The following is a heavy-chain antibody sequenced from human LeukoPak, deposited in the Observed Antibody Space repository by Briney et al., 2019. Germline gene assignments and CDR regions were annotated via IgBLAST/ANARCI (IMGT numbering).Heavy chain of an antibody. J-gene: IGHJ4*02. CDR3: ARGRCSGSSCSSYYFDY. CDR2: IYYSGST. D-gene: IGHD2-15*01. V-gene: IGHV4-59*01. CDR1: GGSISSYY. Sequence: SETLSLTCTVSGGSISSYYWSWIRQPPGKGLEWIGYIYYSGSTNYNPSLKSRVTISVDTSKNQFSLKLSSVTVADTAIYYCARGRCSGSSCSSYYFDYWGQGTLVTVSS.